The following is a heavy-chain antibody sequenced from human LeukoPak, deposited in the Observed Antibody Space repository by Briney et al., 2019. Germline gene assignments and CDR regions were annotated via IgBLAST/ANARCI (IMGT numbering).Heavy chain of an antibody. V-gene: IGHV3-21*01. J-gene: IGHJ4*02. CDR1: GFTFSSCS. Sequence: GGSLRLSCAASGFTFSSCSMNWVRQAPGKGREWVSSISSSSSYIYYADSVKGRFTISRDNAKNSLYLQMNSLRAEDTAVYYCARDLRAVAGVIDYWGQGTLVTVSS. CDR2: ISSSSSYI. CDR3: ARDLRAVAGVIDY. D-gene: IGHD6-19*01.